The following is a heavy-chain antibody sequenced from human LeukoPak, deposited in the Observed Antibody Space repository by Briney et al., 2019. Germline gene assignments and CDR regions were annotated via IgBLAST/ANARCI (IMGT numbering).Heavy chain of an antibody. Sequence: GGSLRLSCAASGFTFSSYGMHWVRQAPGKGLEWVAVISYDGSNKYYADSVKGRFTISRDNSKNTLYLQMDSLRAEDPAVYTWPKKLLWFGGPGGRTFGGQGTRFTVSS. CDR2: ISYDGSNK. J-gene: IGHJ4*01. D-gene: IGHD3-10*01. V-gene: IGHV3-30*18. CDR3: PKKLLWFGGPGGRTF. CDR1: GFTFSSYG.